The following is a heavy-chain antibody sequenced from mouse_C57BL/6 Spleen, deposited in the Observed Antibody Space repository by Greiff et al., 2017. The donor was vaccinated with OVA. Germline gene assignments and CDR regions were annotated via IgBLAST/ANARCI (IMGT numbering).Heavy chain of an antibody. CDR3: ARRHDGYYAMDY. CDR1: GFTFSSYG. D-gene: IGHD2-3*01. CDR2: ISSGGSYT. V-gene: IGHV5-6*01. Sequence: EVQRVESGGDLVKPGGSLKLSCAASGFTFSSYGMSWVRQTPDKRLEWVATISSGGSYTYYPDSVKGRFTISRDNAKNTLYLQMSSLKSEDTAMYYCARRHDGYYAMDYWGQGTSVTVSS. J-gene: IGHJ4*01.